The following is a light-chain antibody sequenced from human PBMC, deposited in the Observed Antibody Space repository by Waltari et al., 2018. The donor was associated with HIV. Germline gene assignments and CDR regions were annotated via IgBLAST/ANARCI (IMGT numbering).Light chain of an antibody. J-gene: IGLJ1*01. Sequence: QSVLTQPPSASGTPGQRVSISCSGSSSNIGTRTVNWFQQLPGTAPTLLIYNNHQRPSGVPDRFSGSKSGTSASLAISGLQSEDEADYYCAAWDDRMNGFYVFGTGTKVTVL. V-gene: IGLV1-44*01. CDR3: AAWDDRMNGFYV. CDR1: SSNIGTRT. CDR2: NNH.